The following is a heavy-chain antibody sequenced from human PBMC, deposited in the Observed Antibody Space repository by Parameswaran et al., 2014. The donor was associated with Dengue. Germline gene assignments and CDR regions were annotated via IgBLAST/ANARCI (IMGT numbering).Heavy chain of an antibody. CDR2: INHSGST. J-gene: IGHJ5*02. V-gene: IGHV4-34*01. CDR3: ASMSYSNYLEVRLNWFDP. D-gene: IGHD4-11*01. Sequence: RWIRQPPGKGLEWIGEINHSGSTNYNPSLKSRVTISVDTSKNQFSLKLSSVTAADTAVYYCASMSYSNYLEVRLNWFDPWGQGTLVTVSS.